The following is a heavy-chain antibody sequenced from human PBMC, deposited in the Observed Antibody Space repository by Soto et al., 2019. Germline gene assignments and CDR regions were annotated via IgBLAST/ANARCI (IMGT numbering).Heavy chain of an antibody. CDR1: GDSFSNYW. Sequence: DSLKISCKGSGDSFSNYWIAWVRQMPGKGLEWMWIIYPVDSDTRYSPSFQVQVTISVDKSITTAYLRWSSLQASATAMYYCARHLAVAVETIYHGIDVWGHGTTVTVSS. CDR2: IYPVDSDT. CDR3: ARHLAVAVETIYHGIDV. D-gene: IGHD6-19*01. J-gene: IGHJ6*02. V-gene: IGHV5-51*01.